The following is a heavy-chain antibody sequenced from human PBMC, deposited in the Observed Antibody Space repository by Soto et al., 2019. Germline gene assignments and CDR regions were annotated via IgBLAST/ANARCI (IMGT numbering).Heavy chain of an antibody. J-gene: IGHJ4*02. V-gene: IGHV1-46*01. D-gene: IGHD1-26*01. CDR1: GYTFTNYS. Sequence: QVQLVQSGAEVKKPGASVKVSCKTSGYTFTNYSMHWVRQAPGQGLEWMGIINPSGGSTRYAQQFQGRVTMTRHTSTSTVYMELSSLRSEDTAVYYCARRTGSYLDYWGQGFMVTVSS. CDR2: INPSGGST. CDR3: ARRTGSYLDY.